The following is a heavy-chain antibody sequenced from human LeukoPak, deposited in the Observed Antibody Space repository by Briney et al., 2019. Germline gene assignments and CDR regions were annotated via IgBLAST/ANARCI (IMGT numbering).Heavy chain of an antibody. CDR1: GFTFSSYS. Sequence: PGGSLRLSCAASGFTFSSYSMNWDRQAPGKGLEWVSAISGSGGSTYYADSVKGRFTISRDNSKNTLYLQMNSLRAEDTAVYYCAKDEVVAGHLFDYWGQGTLVTVSS. D-gene: IGHD6-19*01. V-gene: IGHV3-23*01. CDR3: AKDEVVAGHLFDY. CDR2: ISGSGGST. J-gene: IGHJ4*02.